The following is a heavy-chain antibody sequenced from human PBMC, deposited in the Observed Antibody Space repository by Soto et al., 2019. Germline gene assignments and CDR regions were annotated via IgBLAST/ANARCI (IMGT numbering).Heavy chain of an antibody. CDR1: GFTFSSYG. D-gene: IGHD4-17*01. CDR2: IWYDGSNK. J-gene: IGHJ4*02. Sequence: GGSLRLSCAASGFTFSSYGMHWVRQAPGKGLEWVAVIWYDGSNKYYADSVKGRFTISRDNSKNTLYLQMNSLRAEDTAVYYCARETLRVTTSRTRGAFDYWGQGTLVTVSS. V-gene: IGHV3-33*01. CDR3: ARETLRVTTSRTRGAFDY.